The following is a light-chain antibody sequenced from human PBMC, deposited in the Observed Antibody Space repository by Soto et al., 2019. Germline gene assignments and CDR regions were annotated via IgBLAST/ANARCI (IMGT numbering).Light chain of an antibody. V-gene: IGKV1-5*01. CDR2: DVS. J-gene: IGKJ1*01. Sequence: DIQMTQSLSTVSASVGDSVTITCRASQSITTWLAWYQQRPGKAPKLLIYDVSSLQSGVPSRFSGSGSGTEFTLTISSLQPDDFATYYCQHYKMYSPWTFGQRTKVDIK. CDR3: QHYKMYSPWT. CDR1: QSITTW.